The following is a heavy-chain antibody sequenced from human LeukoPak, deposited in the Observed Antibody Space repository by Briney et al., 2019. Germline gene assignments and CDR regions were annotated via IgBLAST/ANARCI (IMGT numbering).Heavy chain of an antibody. J-gene: IGHJ4*02. D-gene: IGHD6-19*01. V-gene: IGHV3-21*01. CDR2: ISSSSSYI. Sequence: PGGSLRLSCAASGVTFSSYSMNWVRQAPGKGLEWVSSISSSSSYIYYADSVKGRFTISRDNAKNSLYLQMNSLRAEDTAVYYCARDYGSGWYWGGFDYWGQGTLVTVSS. CDR3: ARDYGSGWYWGGFDY. CDR1: GVTFSSYS.